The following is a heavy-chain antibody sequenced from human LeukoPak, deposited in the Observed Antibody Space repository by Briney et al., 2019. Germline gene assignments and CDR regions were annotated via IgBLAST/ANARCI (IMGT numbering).Heavy chain of an antibody. J-gene: IGHJ4*02. CDR2: IKQDGSEK. CDR3: ARDSGYSGYDFVGTFDY. CDR1: GFTFSSYW. Sequence: GGSLRLSCAASGFTFSSYWMSWVRQAPGKGLEWVANIKQDGSEKYYVDSVKGRFTISRDNAKNSLYLQMNSLRAEDTAVYYCARDSGYSGYDFVGTFDYWGQGTLVTVSS. V-gene: IGHV3-7*04. D-gene: IGHD5-12*01.